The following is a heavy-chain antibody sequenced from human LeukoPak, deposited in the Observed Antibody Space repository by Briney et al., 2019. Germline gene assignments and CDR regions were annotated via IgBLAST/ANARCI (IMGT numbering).Heavy chain of an antibody. D-gene: IGHD6-19*01. CDR3: ARHGTYSSGRGYFDY. CDR1: GYRFTSNW. J-gene: IGHJ4*02. CDR2: IYPGDSDT. V-gene: IGHV5-51*01. Sequence: GESLKISCKGSGYRFTSNWIGWVRQMPGKGLEWMGIIYPGDSDTRYGPSFQGQVTISADKSISTAYLQWSSLKASDTAMYYCARHGTYSSGRGYFDYWGQGTLVTVSS.